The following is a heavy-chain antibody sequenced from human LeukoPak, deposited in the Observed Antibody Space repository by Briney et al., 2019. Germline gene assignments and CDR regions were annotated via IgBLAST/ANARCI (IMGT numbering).Heavy chain of an antibody. J-gene: IGHJ4*02. CDR3: AKTPNGRPDYFDY. Sequence: GGSLRLPCAASGFTFSSYAMSWVRQAPGKGLEWVSAISGSGGSTYYADSVKGRFTISRDNSKNTLYLQMNSLRAEDTAVYYCAKTPNGRPDYFDYWGQGTLVTVSS. D-gene: IGHD2-8*01. CDR1: GFTFSSYA. V-gene: IGHV3-23*01. CDR2: ISGSGGST.